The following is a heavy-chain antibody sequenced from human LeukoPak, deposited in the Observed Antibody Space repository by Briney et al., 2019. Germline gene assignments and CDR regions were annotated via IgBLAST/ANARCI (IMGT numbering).Heavy chain of an antibody. V-gene: IGHV1-8*01. CDR2: MNPNSGNT. CDR1: GYTFTSYD. CDR3: AKAFVRCGGSYYCADY. D-gene: IGHD1-26*01. Sequence: GASVKVSCKASGYTFTSYDINWVRQATGQGLEWMGWMNPNSGNTGYAQKFQGRVTMTRNTSISTAYMELSSLRSEDTAVYYCAKAFVRCGGSYYCADYWGQGTLVTVSS. J-gene: IGHJ4*02.